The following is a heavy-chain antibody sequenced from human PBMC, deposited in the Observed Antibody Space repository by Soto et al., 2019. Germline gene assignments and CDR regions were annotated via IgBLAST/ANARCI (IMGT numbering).Heavy chain of an antibody. CDR1: GFIFTDYS. J-gene: IGHJ4*02. D-gene: IGHD6-19*01. Sequence: SLRLSCTASGFIFTDYSKTLIRQAPGKRLEWGSYISNGDETTHYADSGKGRFIVSRDNAKQVLLLYKSGLSVDDTAVYYCARDRYRKHGCHFDSWGRGALVIVSS. CDR3: ARDRYRKHGCHFDS. CDR2: ISNGDETT. V-gene: IGHV3-11*01.